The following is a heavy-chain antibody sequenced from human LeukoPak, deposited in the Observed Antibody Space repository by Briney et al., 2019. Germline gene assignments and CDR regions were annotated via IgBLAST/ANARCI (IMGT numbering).Heavy chain of an antibody. J-gene: IGHJ4*02. D-gene: IGHD1-1*01. CDR1: GFTFSSYW. CDR3: ARDTSRNDLDY. CDR2: INQDGSSE. V-gene: IGHV3-7*04. Sequence: PGGSLRLSCAASGFTFSSYWMNWVRQSPGKGLEWLANINQDGSSEYYVDSVKGRYTISGDNAKNSLFLQMSSLRADDTAVYYCARDTSRNDLDYWGQGTLVTVSS.